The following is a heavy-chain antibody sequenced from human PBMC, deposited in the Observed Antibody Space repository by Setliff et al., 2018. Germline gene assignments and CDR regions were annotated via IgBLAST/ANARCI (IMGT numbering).Heavy chain of an antibody. D-gene: IGHD6-19*01. Sequence: PGGSLRLSCAASGFTFSTYAMNWLRQAPGKGLEWVSYISSSSGLIYYADSVKGRFTISRDEAKNSLYLQMNSLRTEDTAVYYCARSAVAVPGQFCFDNWGQGTQVTVSS. CDR2: ISSSSGLI. V-gene: IGHV3-48*01. J-gene: IGHJ4*02. CDR3: ARSAVAVPGQFCFDN. CDR1: GFTFSTYA.